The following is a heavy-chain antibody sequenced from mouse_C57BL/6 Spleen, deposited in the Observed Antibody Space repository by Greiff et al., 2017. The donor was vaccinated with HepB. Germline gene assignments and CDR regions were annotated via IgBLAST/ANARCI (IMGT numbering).Heavy chain of an antibody. CDR2: INPNNGGT. CDR3: ARGTVEGFAY. CDR1: GYTFTDYN. V-gene: IGHV1-18*01. Sequence: EVQLQQSGPELVKPGASVKIPCKASGYTFTDYNMDWVKQSHGKSLEWIGDINPNNGGTIYNQKFKGKATLTVEKSSSTAYMELRSLTSEDTAVYYCARGTVEGFAYWGQGTLVTVSA. D-gene: IGHD1-1*01. J-gene: IGHJ3*01.